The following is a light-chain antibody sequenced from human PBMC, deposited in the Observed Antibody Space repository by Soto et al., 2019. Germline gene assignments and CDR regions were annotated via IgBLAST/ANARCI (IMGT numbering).Light chain of an antibody. J-gene: IGKJ5*01. V-gene: IGKV3-11*01. Sequence: EIVVTQSAATLSLSPGERATLSCWASQSVSSYLAWYQQKPGQAPRLLIYDASNRATGIPARFSGSGYGTDFTLTISSLEPEDFAVYYCQQRSNWPITFGQGTRLEIK. CDR2: DAS. CDR3: QQRSNWPIT. CDR1: QSVSSY.